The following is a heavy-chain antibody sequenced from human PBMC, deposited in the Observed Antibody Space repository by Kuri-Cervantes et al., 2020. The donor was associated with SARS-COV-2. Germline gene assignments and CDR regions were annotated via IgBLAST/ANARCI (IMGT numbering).Heavy chain of an antibody. CDR1: GGTFSSYA. J-gene: IGHJ6*03. Sequence: SVKVSCKASGGTFSSYAISWVRQAPGQGLEWMGRIIPIFGTANYAQKFQGRVTITADKSTRTAYMELSSLRSEDTAVYYCAGDVTSSSSVVYYYYMDVWGKGTTVTVSS. CDR3: AGDVTSSSSVVYYYYMDV. CDR2: IIPIFGTA. D-gene: IGHD6-6*01. V-gene: IGHV1-69*06.